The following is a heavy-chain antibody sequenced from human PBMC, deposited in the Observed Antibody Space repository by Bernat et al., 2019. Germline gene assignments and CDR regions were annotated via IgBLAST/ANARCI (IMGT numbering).Heavy chain of an antibody. Sequence: QLQLQESGPGLVKPSETLSLTCTVSGASISSSSYYWGWVRQPPGEGLEWIGSFSYGGSTYYNPSLTSRVTISLDTCKNQYSLKLTSVTAADTAIYFCAVITWQVGYWGQGTLVTVSS. CDR1: GASISSSSYY. CDR3: AVITWQVGY. J-gene: IGHJ4*02. D-gene: IGHD3-16*01. CDR2: FSYGGST. V-gene: IGHV4-39*01.